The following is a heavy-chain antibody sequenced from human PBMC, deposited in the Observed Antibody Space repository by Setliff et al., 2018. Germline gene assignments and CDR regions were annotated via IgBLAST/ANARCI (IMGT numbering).Heavy chain of an antibody. CDR2: ILDDGVKK. CDR1: GFTFSTYR. J-gene: IGHJ4*02. D-gene: IGHD2-15*01. V-gene: IGHV3-30*03. CDR3: ARTCSGSGCYAGLES. Sequence: LRLSCAASGFTFSTYRMHWVRQAPGKGLEWVAVILDDGVKKYHADSVKGRFTISRDNSKNTLYLQMNSLRPEDTAVYYCARTCSGSGCYAGLESWGQGTPVTVLL.